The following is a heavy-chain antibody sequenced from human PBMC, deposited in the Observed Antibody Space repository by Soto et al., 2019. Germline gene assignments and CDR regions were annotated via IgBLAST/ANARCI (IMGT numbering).Heavy chain of an antibody. CDR2: ISSTTNYI. V-gene: IGHV3-21*06. CDR1: GVTFTRYS. Sequence: GGSLRLSCAVSGVTFTRYSMNWVRQAPGKGLEWVSSISSTTNYIYYGDSMKGLFTISRDNAKHSLYLEMNSLRAEDTAVYYCSREFEGLTSKFDYWGQGTLVTVSS. CDR3: SREFEGLTSKFDY. J-gene: IGHJ4*02. D-gene: IGHD3-10*01.